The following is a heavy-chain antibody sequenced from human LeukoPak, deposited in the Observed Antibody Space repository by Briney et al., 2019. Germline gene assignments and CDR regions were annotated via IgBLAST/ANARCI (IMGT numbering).Heavy chain of an antibody. CDR1: GFTVSCNY. CDR3: ARDPGYGLGVDYGDY. J-gene: IGHJ4*02. V-gene: IGHV3-66*01. D-gene: IGHD3-10*01. Sequence: GGSLRLSCAASGFTVSCNYMSWVRQAPGKGLEWLSVIHRGGNTYYADSVKGRFTISRDSSKNTVFLQMDSLRAEDTAVYYCARDPGYGLGVDYGDYWGQGTLVTVSS. CDR2: IHRGGNT.